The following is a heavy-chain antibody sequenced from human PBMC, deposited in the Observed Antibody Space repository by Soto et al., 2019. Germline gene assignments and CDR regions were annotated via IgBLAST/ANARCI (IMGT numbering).Heavy chain of an antibody. CDR1: GFKFSIYS. CDR2: MTSDTKTI. V-gene: IGHV3-48*02. Sequence: EVQLVESGGALVQPGGSLRLSCVGSGFKFSIYSMNWIRQAPGKGLEWSAYMTSDTKTIKYGDSVKGRFTISRDNAKNSVFLQMNSLSDEDTDVYYCARSVEGHFDYWGQGTVVTVSS. J-gene: IGHJ4*02. D-gene: IGHD6-19*01. CDR3: ARSVEGHFDY.